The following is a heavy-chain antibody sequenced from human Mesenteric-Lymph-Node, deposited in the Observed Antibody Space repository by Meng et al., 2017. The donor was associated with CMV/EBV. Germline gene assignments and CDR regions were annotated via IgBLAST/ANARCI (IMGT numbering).Heavy chain of an antibody. Sequence: TSITNSMHWVRQAPGKGLGGLASISYDGSTKYYTASVEGRFTISRDNSKITLYLKMNSLRPEDKAVYFCARGAHCSGGTCYLSNWLDPWGQGTLVTVSS. V-gene: IGHV3-30-3*01. J-gene: IGHJ5*02. CDR2: ISYDGSTK. CDR1: TSITNS. D-gene: IGHD2-15*01. CDR3: ARGAHCSGGTCYLSNWLDP.